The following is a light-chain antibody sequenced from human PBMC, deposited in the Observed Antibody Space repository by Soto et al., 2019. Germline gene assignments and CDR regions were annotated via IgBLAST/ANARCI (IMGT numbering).Light chain of an antibody. CDR2: DVS. V-gene: IGKV3-11*01. CDR1: QHISNY. J-gene: IGKJ1*01. Sequence: IVLTQSPATLSVSPWERATLSCSASQHISNYLIWYQQKPGQAPRLLIYDVSNRATDIPARFSGSGSGTDFTLTISSLEPEDLAVYFCQQRSNWPRTFGQGTKVDIK. CDR3: QQRSNWPRT.